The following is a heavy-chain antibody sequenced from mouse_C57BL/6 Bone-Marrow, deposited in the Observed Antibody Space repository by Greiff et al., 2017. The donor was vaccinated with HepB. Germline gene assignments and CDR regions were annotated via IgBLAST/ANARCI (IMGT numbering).Heavy chain of an antibody. CDR3: TRERVVTPMDY. J-gene: IGHJ4*01. CDR2: ISSGGDYI. V-gene: IGHV5-9-1*02. Sequence: EVQVVESGEGLVKPGGSLKLSCAASGFTFSSYAMSWVRQTPEKRLEWVAYISSGGDYIYYADTVKGRFTISRDNARNTLYLQMSSLKSEDTAMYYCTRERVVTPMDYWGQGTSVTVSS. CDR1: GFTFSSYA. D-gene: IGHD2-2*01.